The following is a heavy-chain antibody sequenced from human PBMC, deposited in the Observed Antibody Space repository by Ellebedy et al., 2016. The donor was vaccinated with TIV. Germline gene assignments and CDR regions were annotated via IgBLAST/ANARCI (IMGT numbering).Heavy chain of an antibody. CDR1: GFTFSNYW. CDR3: AREVVPSSKGGAFDI. Sequence: GGSLRLSCVASGFTFSNYWMHWVRQAPGKGLVWVSSINSDGRTTRYADSVQGRFTISRDNPKNTPSLQMNSLRAEDTAVYYCAREVVPSSKGGAFDIWGQGTMVTVSS. CDR2: INSDGRTT. V-gene: IGHV3-74*01. D-gene: IGHD2-2*01. J-gene: IGHJ3*02.